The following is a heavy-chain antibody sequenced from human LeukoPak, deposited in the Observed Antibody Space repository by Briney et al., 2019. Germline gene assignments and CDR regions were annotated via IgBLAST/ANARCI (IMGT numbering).Heavy chain of an antibody. Sequence: GGSLRLSCAASGFTFSRYTMNWVRQAPGKGLEWVSFISSGISTIYYADSVKGRFTISRDNAESSLYLQMNSLRDEDTAVYYCARVAEIQLWLRSAFDYWGQGTVVTVSS. CDR3: ARVAEIQLWLRSAFDY. D-gene: IGHD5-18*01. V-gene: IGHV3-48*02. J-gene: IGHJ4*02. CDR2: ISSGISTI. CDR1: GFTFSRYT.